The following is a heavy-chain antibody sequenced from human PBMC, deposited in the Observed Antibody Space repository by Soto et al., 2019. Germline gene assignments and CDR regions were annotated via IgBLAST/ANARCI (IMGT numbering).Heavy chain of an antibody. J-gene: IGHJ6*02. CDR3: ARDWGLTGTTGDYYYYYGMDV. D-gene: IGHD1-7*01. CDR1: GDSVSSNSAA. Sequence: PSQTLSLTGAISGDSVSSNSAAWNWIRQSPSRGLEWLGRTYYRSKWYNDYAVSVKSRITINPDTSKNQFSLQLNSVTPEDTAVYYCARDWGLTGTTGDYYYYYGMDVWGQGTTVTVSS. V-gene: IGHV6-1*01. CDR2: TYYRSKWYN.